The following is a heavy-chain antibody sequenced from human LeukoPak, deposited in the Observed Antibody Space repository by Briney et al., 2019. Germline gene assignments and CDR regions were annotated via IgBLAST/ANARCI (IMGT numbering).Heavy chain of an antibody. CDR1: GFTFSSYS. Sequence: GGSLRLPCAVSGFTFSSYSMSWVRQAPGKGLEWVSSISSSGTYKYYADSVKGRFTISRDNAKNSLYLQMNSLRAEDTAVYYCASGAYWGQGTLVTVSS. CDR3: ASGAY. J-gene: IGHJ4*02. V-gene: IGHV3-21*01. CDR2: ISSSGTYK.